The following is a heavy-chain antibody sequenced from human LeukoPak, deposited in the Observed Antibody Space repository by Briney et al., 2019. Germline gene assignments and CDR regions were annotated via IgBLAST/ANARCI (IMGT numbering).Heavy chain of an antibody. Sequence: GGSLRLSCAASGFTFSSYTMTWVRQAPGKGLEWVSVVSGSGGTTNYADSVKGRFTISRDNSKNMLYLQMNSLRAEDTAVYYCAKGRTGYIPDYWGQGTPVTVSS. CDR2: VSGSGGTT. D-gene: IGHD6-13*01. CDR3: AKGRTGYIPDY. V-gene: IGHV3-23*01. J-gene: IGHJ4*02. CDR1: GFTFSSYT.